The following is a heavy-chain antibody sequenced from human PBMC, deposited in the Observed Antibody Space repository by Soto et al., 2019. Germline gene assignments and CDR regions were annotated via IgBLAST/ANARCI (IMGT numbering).Heavy chain of an antibody. Sequence: EVQLVESGGGLVQPGGSLRLSCAASGFTFSDRYMDCVRQAPGKGLEWVARSRNRVNSHTTEYAASVKGRFTISRDESKSSLYLQMNSLKIEDTAVYYCTRGLLGGAPSYTFHGMDVWGQGTTVTVSS. CDR1: GFTFSDRY. D-gene: IGHD1-26*01. J-gene: IGHJ6*01. CDR2: SRNRVNSHTT. V-gene: IGHV3-72*01. CDR3: TRGLLGGAPSYTFHGMDV.